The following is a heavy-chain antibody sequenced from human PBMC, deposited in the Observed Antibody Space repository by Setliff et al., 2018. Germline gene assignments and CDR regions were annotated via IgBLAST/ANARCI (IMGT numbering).Heavy chain of an antibody. CDR2: IYWDDDK. V-gene: IGHV2-5*02. D-gene: IGHD3-3*01. J-gene: IGHJ4*02. CDR3: ARCITISGVVIPNAFDY. Sequence: ASGPTLVNPTQTLTLTCTFSGFSLSTSGVGVGWIRQPPGKALEWLALIYWDDDKRYSPSLKSRLTITKDTSKNQVVLTMTNMDPVDTATYYCARCITISGVVIPNAFDYWGQGTLVTVSS. CDR1: GFSLSTSGVG.